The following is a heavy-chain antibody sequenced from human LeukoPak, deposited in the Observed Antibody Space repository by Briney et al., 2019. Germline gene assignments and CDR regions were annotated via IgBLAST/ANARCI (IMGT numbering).Heavy chain of an antibody. V-gene: IGHV4-39*07. J-gene: IGHJ5*02. CDR3: ARDVIRWELPDWFDP. Sequence: SETLSLTCTVSGGSISSSSYYWGWIRQPPGKGLEWIGSIYYSGSTYYNPSLKSRVTISVDTSKNQFSLKLSSVTAADTAVYYCARDVIRWELPDWFDPWGQGTLVTVSS. CDR2: IYYSGST. D-gene: IGHD1-26*01. CDR1: GGSISSSSYY.